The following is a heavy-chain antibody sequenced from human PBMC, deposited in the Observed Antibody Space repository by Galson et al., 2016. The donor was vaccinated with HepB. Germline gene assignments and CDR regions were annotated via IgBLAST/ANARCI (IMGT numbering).Heavy chain of an antibody. J-gene: IGHJ6*04. D-gene: IGHD2/OR15-2a*01. V-gene: IGHV3-15*01. CDR3: TTKDINIPPYYYYYGMDV. CDR1: GFTFSNAW. CDR2: IKSKTDAGTT. Sequence: SLRLSCAASGFTFSNAWMSWVRQAPGRGLEWVGRIKSKTDAGTTDYAVPVKGRFSVSRDDSKNTPYLPMNSLNTEDTAVYYCTTKDINIPPYYYYYGMDVWGKGTTVTVSS.